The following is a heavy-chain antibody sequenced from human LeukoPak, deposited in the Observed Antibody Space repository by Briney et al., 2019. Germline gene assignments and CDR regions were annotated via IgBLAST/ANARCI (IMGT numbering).Heavy chain of an antibody. CDR1: GGSISSGSYY. CDR2: IYTSGST. D-gene: IGHD2-2*02. J-gene: IGHJ3*02. V-gene: IGHV4-61*02. Sequence: SETLSLTCTVSGGSISSGSYYWSWIRQPAGKGLEWIGRIYTSGSTNYNPSLKSRVTISVDTSKNQFSLKLSSVTAADTAVYYCARDRELPAAIGGDAFDIWGQGTTVTVSS. CDR3: ARDRELPAAIGGDAFDI.